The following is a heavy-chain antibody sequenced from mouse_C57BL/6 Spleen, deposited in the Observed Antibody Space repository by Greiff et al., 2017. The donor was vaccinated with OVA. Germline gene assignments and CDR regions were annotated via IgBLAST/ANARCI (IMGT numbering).Heavy chain of an antibody. D-gene: IGHD2-5*01. Sequence: QVQLQQPGAELVKPGASVKLSCKASGYTFTSYWMHWEKQRPGQGLEWIGMIHPNSGSTNYNEKFKSKATLTVDKSSSTAYMQLSSLTSEDSAVYYCARGYSNYEGFAYWGQGTLVTVSA. J-gene: IGHJ3*01. CDR1: GYTFTSYW. CDR2: IHPNSGST. V-gene: IGHV1-64*01. CDR3: ARGYSNYEGFAY.